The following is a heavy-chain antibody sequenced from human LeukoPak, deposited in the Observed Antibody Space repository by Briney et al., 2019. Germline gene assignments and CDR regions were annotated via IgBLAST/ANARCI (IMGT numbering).Heavy chain of an antibody. D-gene: IGHD2/OR15-2a*01. CDR3: AKNLNYYYMDV. J-gene: IGHJ6*03. V-gene: IGHV3-30*04. CDR1: GFTFSGYA. CDR2: IASDGRDK. Sequence: PGGSLRLSCAASGFTFSGYAMHWVRQAPGKGLEWVAVIASDGRDKHDADSVKGRFTISRDNSKNTLYLQMNSLRAEDTAVYYCAKNLNYYYMDVWGKGNTVTVSS.